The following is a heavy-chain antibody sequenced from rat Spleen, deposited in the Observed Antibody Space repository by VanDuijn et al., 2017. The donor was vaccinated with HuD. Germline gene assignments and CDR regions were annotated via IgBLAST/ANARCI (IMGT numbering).Heavy chain of an antibody. Sequence: QVQLKESGPGLVQPSQTLSLTCTVSGFSLTSYNVHWVRQPTGKGLEWMGIIWTGGRTDYNSVLKSRLSISRDTSKSQVFLKMNSLQPEDTGTYYCARHERITTPLDYWGQGVMVTVSS. CDR2: IWTGGRT. V-gene: IGHV2-30*01. D-gene: IGHD1-10*01. J-gene: IGHJ2*01. CDR1: GFSLTSYN. CDR3: ARHERITTPLDY.